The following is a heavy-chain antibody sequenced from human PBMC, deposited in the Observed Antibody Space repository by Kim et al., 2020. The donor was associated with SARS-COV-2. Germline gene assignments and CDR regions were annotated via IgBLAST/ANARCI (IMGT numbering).Heavy chain of an antibody. CDR2: IYYSGST. Sequence: SETLSLTCTVSGGSISSYYWSWIRQPPGKELEWIGYIYYSGSTNYNPSLKSRVTISVDTPKNQFSLKLSSVTAADTAVYYCARVLEGYSSGWHFDNWGQGTLVTVSS. D-gene: IGHD6-19*01. CDR1: GGSISSYY. V-gene: IGHV4-59*13. CDR3: ARVLEGYSSGWHFDN. J-gene: IGHJ4*02.